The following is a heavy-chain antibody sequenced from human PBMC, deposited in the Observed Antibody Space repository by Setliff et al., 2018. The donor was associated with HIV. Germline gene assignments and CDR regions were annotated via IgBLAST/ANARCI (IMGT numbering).Heavy chain of an antibody. J-gene: IGHJ3*02. CDR3: ARNPCSGGSCPDAFDI. CDR2: ISYSGST. CDR1: GGSISSYY. D-gene: IGHD2-15*01. V-gene: IGHV4-59*01. Sequence: PSETLSLTCTVSGGSISSYYWSWIRQPPGKGLEWIGYISYSGSTNYNPSLKSRLTISLDTSKNQFSLRLNSVTAADTAVYYCARNPCSGGSCPDAFDIWGQGTMVTVSS.